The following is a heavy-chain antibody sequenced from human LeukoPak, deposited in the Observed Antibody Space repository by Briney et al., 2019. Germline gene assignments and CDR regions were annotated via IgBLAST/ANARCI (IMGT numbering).Heavy chain of an antibody. CDR3: ARGFLHLYSSSSFDY. D-gene: IGHD6-6*01. Sequence: GASVKVSCKASGYTFTSYGISWVRQAPGQGLEWMGWMNPNSGNTGYAQKFQGRVTMTRNTSISTAYMELSSLRSEDTAVYYCARGFLHLYSSSSFDYWGQGTLVTVSS. V-gene: IGHV1-8*02. CDR1: GYTFTSYG. CDR2: MNPNSGNT. J-gene: IGHJ4*02.